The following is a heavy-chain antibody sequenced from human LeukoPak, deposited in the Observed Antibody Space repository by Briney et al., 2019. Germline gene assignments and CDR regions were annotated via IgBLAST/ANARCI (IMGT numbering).Heavy chain of an antibody. Sequence: ASVKVSCKASGYTFTGYYMHWVRQAPGQGLEWMGWINPNSGGTNYAQKFQGWVTMTRDTSISTAYMELSRLRSDDTAVYYCARATVTAPGYYYYGMDVWGQGTTVTVSS. CDR1: GYTFTGYY. D-gene: IGHD4-17*01. CDR3: ARATVTAPGYYYYGMDV. V-gene: IGHV1-2*04. J-gene: IGHJ6*02. CDR2: INPNSGGT.